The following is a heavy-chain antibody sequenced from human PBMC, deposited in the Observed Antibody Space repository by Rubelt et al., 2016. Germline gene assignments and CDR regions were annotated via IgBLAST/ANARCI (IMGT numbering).Heavy chain of an antibody. J-gene: IGHJ6*02. CDR3: ARGREMDSMTNFYYGLDI. CDR1: VGSLSRYY. Sequence: QVQLWESGPGLVKPSETLSLTCTVSVGSLSRYYWNWLRLPPGKGLEWIGYSQNGGNTRYSSSLRSRASISLDTSENQFSLMRSSVTVVDSGVYYCARGREMDSMTNFYYGLDIWGRGTTVSVSS. CDR2: SQNGGNT. V-gene: IGHV4-59*01. D-gene: IGHD5-24*01.